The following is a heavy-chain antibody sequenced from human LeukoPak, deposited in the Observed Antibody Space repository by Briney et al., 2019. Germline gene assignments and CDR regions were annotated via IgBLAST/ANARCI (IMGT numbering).Heavy chain of an antibody. J-gene: IGHJ4*02. Sequence: GESLRLSCAGSGFTFSDYYMSWIRQAPGKGLEWISYISSSGSTIYYADSAKGRFTISRDNAKNSLCLQMNSLRAEDTAVYYCARKPGAVDYWGQGTLVTVSS. CDR2: ISSSGSTI. CDR1: GFTFSDYY. CDR3: ARKPGAVDY. D-gene: IGHD3-10*01. V-gene: IGHV3-11*04.